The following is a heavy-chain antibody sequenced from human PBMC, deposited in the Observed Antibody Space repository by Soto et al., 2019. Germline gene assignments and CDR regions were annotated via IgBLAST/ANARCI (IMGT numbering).Heavy chain of an antibody. CDR2: INPNSGGT. J-gene: IGHJ4*02. Sequence: ASVKVSCKASGYTFTGYYMHWVRQAPGQGLEWMGWINPNSGGTNYAQKFQGRVTMTRDTSISTAYMELSRLRSDDTAVYYCARPAFYYYDSSGYYDYWGQGTLVTVSS. V-gene: IGHV1-2*02. CDR3: ARPAFYYYDSSGYYDY. D-gene: IGHD3-22*01. CDR1: GYTFTGYY.